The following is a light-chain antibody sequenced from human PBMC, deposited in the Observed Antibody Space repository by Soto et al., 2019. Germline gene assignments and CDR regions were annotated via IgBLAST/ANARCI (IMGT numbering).Light chain of an antibody. J-gene: IGKJ5*01. V-gene: IGKV1-39*01. CDR2: AAS. Sequence: DNQMTQSPSSLSASVGDGVTITCRASQSISSYLNWYQQKPGKAPKLLIYAASSLQSGVPSRFSGSGSGTDFTLTISSLQPEDFATYYCQQSYSTPPFGQGTRLEIK. CDR3: QQSYSTPP. CDR1: QSISSY.